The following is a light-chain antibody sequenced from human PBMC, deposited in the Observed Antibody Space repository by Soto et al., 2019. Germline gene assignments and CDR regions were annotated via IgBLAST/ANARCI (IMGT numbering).Light chain of an antibody. CDR1: QSVSSDY. Sequence: EIVLTQSPGTLSLSPGERATLSCRASQSVSSDYLAWYQQKPGQAPRLLIYGASSRAPGIPDRFSGSGSGTDFTLIISRLEPEDFAVYYCQQYGSSPGYTFGQGTKLEIK. CDR3: QQYGSSPGYT. V-gene: IGKV3-20*01. J-gene: IGKJ2*01. CDR2: GAS.